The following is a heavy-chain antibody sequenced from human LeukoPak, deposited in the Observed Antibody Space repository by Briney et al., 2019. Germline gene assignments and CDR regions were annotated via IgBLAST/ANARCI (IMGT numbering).Heavy chain of an antibody. Sequence: ASVKVSCKASGYTFTSYGISWVRQAPGQGLEWMGWISAYNGNTNYAQKLQGRVTMTTDTSTSTAYMELRSLRSDDTAVYYCARDPRVIVVVPAAMNWFDPWGQGTLVTVSP. V-gene: IGHV1-18*01. D-gene: IGHD2-2*01. CDR1: GYTFTSYG. CDR3: ARDPRVIVVVPAAMNWFDP. CDR2: ISAYNGNT. J-gene: IGHJ5*02.